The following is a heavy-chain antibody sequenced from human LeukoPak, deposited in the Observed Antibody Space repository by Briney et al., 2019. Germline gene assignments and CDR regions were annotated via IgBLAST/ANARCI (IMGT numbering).Heavy chain of an antibody. Sequence: GGSLRLSCAASGFMFTKYAMSWVRQAPGKGPEWVSAISGDAEDTYYADSVRGRFTVSRDNSEATLFLDMSSLRAEDTAVYYCAKSGFREGRPFDYWGQGTLVTVSS. V-gene: IGHV3-23*01. CDR1: GFMFTKYA. CDR2: ISGDAEDT. CDR3: AKSGFREGRPFDY. D-gene: IGHD3-10*01. J-gene: IGHJ4*02.